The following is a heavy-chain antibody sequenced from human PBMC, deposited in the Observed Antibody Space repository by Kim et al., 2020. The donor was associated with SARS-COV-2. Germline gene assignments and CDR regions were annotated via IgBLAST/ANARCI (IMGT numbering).Heavy chain of an antibody. V-gene: IGHV4-59*01. CDR3: AREPGGPHSPYYNYGMDV. J-gene: IGHJ6*02. Sequence: SETLSLTCTVSGGSISSYYWSWIRQPPGKGLEWIGYIYYSGSTNYNPSLKSRVTISVDTSKNQFSLKLSSVTAADTALYYCAREPGGPHSPYYNYGMDVWGQGTTVTVSS. CDR1: GGSISSYY. D-gene: IGHD2-15*01. CDR2: IYYSGST.